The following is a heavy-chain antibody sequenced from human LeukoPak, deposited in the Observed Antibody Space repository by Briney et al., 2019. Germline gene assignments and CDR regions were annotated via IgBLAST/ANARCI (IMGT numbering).Heavy chain of an antibody. D-gene: IGHD6-6*01. J-gene: IGHJ5*02. CDR1: GYTFTSCD. Sequence: GASVKVSCKASGYTFTSCDINWVRQATGQGLEWMGWMNPNSGNTGYAQKFQGRVTMTRNTSISTAYMELSSLRSEDTAVYYCARWRSVAARLWGFDPWGQGTLVTVSS. V-gene: IGHV1-8*01. CDR2: MNPNSGNT. CDR3: ARWRSVAARLWGFDP.